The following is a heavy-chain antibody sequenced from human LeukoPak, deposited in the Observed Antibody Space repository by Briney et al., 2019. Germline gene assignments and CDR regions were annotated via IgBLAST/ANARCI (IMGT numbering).Heavy chain of an antibody. CDR2: ISYDGSNK. Sequence: GGSLRLSCAASGFTFSSYAMHWVRQAPGKGLEWVAVISYDGSNKYYADSVKGRFTISRDNSKNTLYLQMNSLRAEDTAVYYCARVGDSGSYSVYFDCWGQGTLVTVSS. J-gene: IGHJ4*02. CDR1: GFTFSSYA. CDR3: ARVGDSGSYSVYFDC. V-gene: IGHV3-30-3*01. D-gene: IGHD1-26*01.